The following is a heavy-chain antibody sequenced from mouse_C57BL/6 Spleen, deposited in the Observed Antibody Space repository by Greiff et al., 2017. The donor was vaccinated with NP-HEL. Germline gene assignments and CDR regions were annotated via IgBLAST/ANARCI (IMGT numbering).Heavy chain of an antibody. CDR3: ARDYYFDD. CDR2: IDPSDSYT. Sequence: QVQLQQPGAELVKPGASVKLSCKASGYTFTSYWMQWVKQRPGQGLEWIGEIDPSDSYTNYNQKFKGKATLTVDTSSSTAYMQLSSLTSEDSAVYYCARDYYFDDWGQGTTLTVSS. J-gene: IGHJ2*01. CDR1: GYTFTSYW. V-gene: IGHV1-50*01.